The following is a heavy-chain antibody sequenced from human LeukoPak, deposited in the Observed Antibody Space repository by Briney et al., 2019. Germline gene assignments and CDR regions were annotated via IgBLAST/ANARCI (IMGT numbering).Heavy chain of an antibody. CDR2: INHSGST. V-gene: IGHV4-34*01. D-gene: IGHD6-13*01. J-gene: IGHJ5*02. Sequence: SETLSLICAVYGGSFSGYYWSWIRQPPGKGLEWIGEINHSGSTNYNPSLKSRVTISVDTSKNQFSLKLSSVTAADTAVYYCARGGGSSWYQTWGQGTLVTVSS. CDR3: ARGGGSSWYQT. CDR1: GGSFSGYY.